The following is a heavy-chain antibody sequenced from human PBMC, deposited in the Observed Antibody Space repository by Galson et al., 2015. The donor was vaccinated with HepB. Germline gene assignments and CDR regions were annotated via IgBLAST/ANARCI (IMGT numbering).Heavy chain of an antibody. V-gene: IGHV3-23*01. CDR3: VKPTSILYCSATSCDPLPDHDSMDV. J-gene: IGHJ6*03. D-gene: IGHD2-15*01. CDR1: GFPFSNYA. CDR2: VSDNGGGT. Sequence: SLRLSCAASGFPFSNYAMSWVRQAPGKGLEWVSTVSDNGGGTFYADSGKGRFTISRDNSKNTLYLQMNNLRVDDTAVYYCVKPTSILYCSATSCDPLPDHDSMDVGGKVTTVTIAS.